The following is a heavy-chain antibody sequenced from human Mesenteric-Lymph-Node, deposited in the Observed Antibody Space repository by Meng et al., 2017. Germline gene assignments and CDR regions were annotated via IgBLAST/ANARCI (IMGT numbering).Heavy chain of an antibody. CDR3: AAFYYESSGYFRADY. CDR2: INLNSGGT. Sequence: QVQPVQFGAEVKKPGASVKVSCKASGYTFTGYYIHWVRQAPGQGLEWMGRINLNSGGTNYAQKFQGRVTMTWDTSISAAQMELSSLRSDDTAVYYCAAFYYESSGYFRADYWGQGILVTVS. J-gene: IGHJ4*02. CDR1: GYTFTGYY. V-gene: IGHV1-2*06. D-gene: IGHD3-22*01.